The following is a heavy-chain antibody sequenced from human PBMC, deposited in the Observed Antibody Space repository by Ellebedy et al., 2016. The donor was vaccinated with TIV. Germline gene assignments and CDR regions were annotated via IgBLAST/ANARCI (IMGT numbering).Heavy chain of an antibody. D-gene: IGHD3-10*01. Sequence: GESLKISXAASGFTFSSYAMSWVRQAPGKGLEWVSAISGSGGSTYYADSVKGRFTISRDNSKNTLYLQMNSLRAEDTAVYYCAREKISRVRGLDYWGQGTLVTVSS. V-gene: IGHV3-23*01. J-gene: IGHJ4*02. CDR2: ISGSGGST. CDR3: AREKISRVRGLDY. CDR1: GFTFSSYA.